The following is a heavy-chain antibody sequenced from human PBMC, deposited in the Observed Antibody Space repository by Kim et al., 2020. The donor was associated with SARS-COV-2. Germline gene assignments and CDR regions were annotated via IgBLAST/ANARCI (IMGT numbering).Heavy chain of an antibody. CDR3: AREPWELLYYYYGMDV. Sequence: GGSLRLSCAASGFTFSSYAMHWVRQAPGKGLEWVAVISYDGSNKYYADSVKGRFTISRDNSKNTLYLQMNSLRAEDTAVYYCAREPWELLYYYYGMDVWGQGTTVTVSS. CDR1: GFTFSSYA. D-gene: IGHD1-26*01. J-gene: IGHJ6*02. V-gene: IGHV3-30*04. CDR2: ISYDGSNK.